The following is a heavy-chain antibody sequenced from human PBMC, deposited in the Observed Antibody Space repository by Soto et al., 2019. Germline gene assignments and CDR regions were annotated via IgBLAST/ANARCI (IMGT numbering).Heavy chain of an antibody. Sequence: GGSLRLSCAASGFTFSSYAMHWVRQAPGKGLEWVAVISYDGSNKYYADSVKGRFTISRDNSKNTLYLQMNSLRAEDTAVYYCARERSIARTRHYFDYWGQGTLVTVSS. CDR3: ARERSIARTRHYFDY. D-gene: IGHD6-6*01. CDR1: GFTFSSYA. V-gene: IGHV3-30-3*01. J-gene: IGHJ4*02. CDR2: ISYDGSNK.